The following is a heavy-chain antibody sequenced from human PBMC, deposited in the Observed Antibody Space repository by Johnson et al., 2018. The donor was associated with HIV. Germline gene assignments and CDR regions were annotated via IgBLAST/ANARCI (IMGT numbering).Heavy chain of an antibody. J-gene: IGHJ3*02. CDR1: GFTFDDYG. Sequence: MQLVESGGGVVRPGGSLRLSCAASGFTFDDYGMSWVRQAPGKGLEWVSGINWNGGSTGYADSVTGRFTISRDNAKNSLYLQMNSLRAEDTALYYCARANSYGDYRAKAFDIWGQGTMVTVSS. CDR2: INWNGGST. V-gene: IGHV3-20*04. D-gene: IGHD4-17*01. CDR3: ARANSYGDYRAKAFDI.